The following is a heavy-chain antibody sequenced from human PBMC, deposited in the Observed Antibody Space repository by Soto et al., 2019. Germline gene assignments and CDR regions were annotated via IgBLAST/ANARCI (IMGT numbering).Heavy chain of an antibody. CDR1: GGSISSYY. V-gene: IGHV4-59*01. CDR3: ARASGSYYQFDY. Sequence: QVQLQESGPGLVKPSETLSLTCTVSGGSISSYYWSWMRQPPGKGLEWIGYIYYSGSTNYNPSLRGRVTISVDTSKNQFSLKLSSVTAADTAVYYCARASGSYYQFDYWGQGTLVTVSS. D-gene: IGHD1-26*01. CDR2: IYYSGST. J-gene: IGHJ4*02.